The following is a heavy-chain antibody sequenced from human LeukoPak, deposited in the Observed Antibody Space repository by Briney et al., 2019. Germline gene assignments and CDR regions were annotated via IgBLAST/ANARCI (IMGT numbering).Heavy chain of an antibody. CDR1: GFTFSSYS. J-gene: IGHJ5*02. D-gene: IGHD5-12*01. V-gene: IGHV3-21*01. Sequence: GGSLRLSCAASGFTFSSYSMNWVRQAPGKGLEWVSSISSSSSYIYYADSVKGRFTISRDNAKNSLYLQMNSLRAEDTAVYYCARSRSQWLRSWFDPWGQGTLVTVSS. CDR2: ISSSSSYI. CDR3: ARSRSQWLRSWFDP.